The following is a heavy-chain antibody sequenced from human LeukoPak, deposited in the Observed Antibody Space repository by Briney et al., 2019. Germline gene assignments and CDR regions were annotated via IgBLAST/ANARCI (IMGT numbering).Heavy chain of an antibody. V-gene: IGHV4-34*01. CDR2: INHSGST. D-gene: IGHD3-9*01. J-gene: IGHJ5*02. CDR3: ARRGRYFDWFDP. Sequence: SETLSLTCAVHGGSFSGYYWSWIRQPPGKGLEWIGEINHSGSTDYNPSLKSRVTISVDTSKNQFSLKLSSVTAADTAMYYCARRGRYFDWFDPWGQGTLVTVSS. CDR1: GGSFSGYY.